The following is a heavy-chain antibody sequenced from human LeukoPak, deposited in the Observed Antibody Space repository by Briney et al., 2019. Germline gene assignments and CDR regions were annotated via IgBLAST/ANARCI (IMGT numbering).Heavy chain of an antibody. V-gene: IGHV3-30-3*01. Sequence: GGSLRLSCAASGFTFSSYAMHWVRQAPGKGLEWVAVISYDGSNKYYADSVKGRFTISRDNSKNTLYLQMNSLRAEDTAVYYCAREVSYGYFVHYYGMDVWGQGTTVTVPS. CDR2: ISYDGSNK. CDR1: GFTFSSYA. J-gene: IGHJ6*02. CDR3: AREVSYGYFVHYYGMDV. D-gene: IGHD5-18*01.